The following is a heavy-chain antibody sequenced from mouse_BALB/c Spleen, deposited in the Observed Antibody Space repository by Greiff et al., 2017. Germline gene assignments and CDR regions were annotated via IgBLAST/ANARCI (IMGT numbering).Heavy chain of an antibody. J-gene: IGHJ3*01. D-gene: IGHD1-2*01. CDR2: ISNGGGST. V-gene: IGHV5-12-2*01. CDR3: ARHEALYGSFAY. CDR1: GFTFSSYT. Sequence: DVQLQESGGGLVQPGGSLKLSCAASGFTFSSYTMSWVRQTPEKRLEWVAYISNGGGSTYYPDTVKGRFTISRDNAKNTLYLQMSSLKSEDTAMYYCARHEALYGSFAYWGQGTLVTVSA.